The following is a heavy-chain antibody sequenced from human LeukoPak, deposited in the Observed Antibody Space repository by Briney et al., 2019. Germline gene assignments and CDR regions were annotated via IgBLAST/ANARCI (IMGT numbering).Heavy chain of an antibody. D-gene: IGHD6-19*01. Sequence: SETLSLTCTVSGGSISSYYWSWIRQPPGKGLEWIGEINHSGSTNYNPSLKSRVTISVDTSKNQFSLKLSSVTAADTAVYYCARAPFGYSSGWYSVGPYYFDYWGQGTLVTVSS. CDR2: INHSGST. V-gene: IGHV4-34*01. CDR1: GGSISSYY. J-gene: IGHJ4*02. CDR3: ARAPFGYSSGWYSVGPYYFDY.